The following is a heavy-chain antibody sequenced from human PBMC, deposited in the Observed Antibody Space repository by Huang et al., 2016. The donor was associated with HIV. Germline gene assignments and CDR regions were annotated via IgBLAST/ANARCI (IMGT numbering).Heavy chain of an antibody. J-gene: IGHJ6*02. V-gene: IGHV3-72*01. CDR3: TGALASDTGMDV. CDR1: GFTFSDHY. CDR2: SRNKVRIYTT. D-gene: IGHD6-19*01. Sequence: EVQLVESGGGLVQPGGSLRLSCAASGFTFSDHYMDWVRQAPGKGLEGVGRSRNKVRIYTTEYAASGKGRFTIARDDSETSLYLQMNSLRTEDSAVYYCTGALASDTGMDVWGQGTTVTVSS.